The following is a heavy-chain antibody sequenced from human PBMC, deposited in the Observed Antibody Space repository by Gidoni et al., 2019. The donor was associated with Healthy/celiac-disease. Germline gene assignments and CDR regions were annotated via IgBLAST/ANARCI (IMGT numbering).Heavy chain of an antibody. D-gene: IGHD4-17*01. Sequence: QLQLQESGPGLVKPSEPLSLPCSVAGGSISSSSYYWGGIRQPPGKGLEWIGSIYYRGSTYYNPSLKSRVTISVDTSKNQFSLKLSSVTAADTAVYYCARWDYGGNSGSDYWGQGTLVTVSS. CDR3: ARWDYGGNSGSDY. CDR1: GGSISSSSYY. J-gene: IGHJ4*02. V-gene: IGHV4-39*01. CDR2: IYYRGST.